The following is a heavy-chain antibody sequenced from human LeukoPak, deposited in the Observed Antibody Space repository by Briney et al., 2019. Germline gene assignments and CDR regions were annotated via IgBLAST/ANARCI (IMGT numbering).Heavy chain of an antibody. CDR1: GGSISSSSYY. CDR3: ARAPVATPSEFDY. J-gene: IGHJ4*02. Sequence: PSETLSLTCTVSGGSISSSSYYWGWIRQPPGKGLEWIGSIYYSGSTYYNPSLKSRVTISADTPKNQFSLKLSSTTAADTAVYYCARAPVATPSEFDYWGQGTLVTVSS. D-gene: IGHD5-12*01. CDR2: IYYSGST. V-gene: IGHV4-39*07.